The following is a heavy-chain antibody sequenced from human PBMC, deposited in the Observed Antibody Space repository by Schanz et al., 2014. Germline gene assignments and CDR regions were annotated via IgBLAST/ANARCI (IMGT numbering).Heavy chain of an antibody. Sequence: VQLVESGGGLIQPGGSLRLSCAASGFTFSKYGMHWVRQAPGKGLEWVAVIWYDGSNKYYADSVKGRFTISRDNSKNTLYLQMNSLRAEDTAVYYCAKDRVRGSSWYHAFDIWGQGTMVTVSS. D-gene: IGHD6-13*01. CDR2: IWYDGSNK. V-gene: IGHV3-33*06. CDR3: AKDRVRGSSWYHAFDI. J-gene: IGHJ3*02. CDR1: GFTFSKYG.